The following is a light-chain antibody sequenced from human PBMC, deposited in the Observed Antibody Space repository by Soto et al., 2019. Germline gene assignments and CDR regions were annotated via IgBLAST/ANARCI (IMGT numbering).Light chain of an antibody. J-gene: IGLJ1*01. CDR1: TSNIGAGYA. Sequence: QSVLTQPPSVSGSPGQRVTISCTGSTSNIGAGYAVHWYQQLPGTAPKLLIYGNNNRPSGVPDRFSGSKSGTSASLAITGLQAEDEADYYCGSYTGSIYVFGPGTKLTVL. CDR3: GSYTGSIYV. V-gene: IGLV1-40*01. CDR2: GNN.